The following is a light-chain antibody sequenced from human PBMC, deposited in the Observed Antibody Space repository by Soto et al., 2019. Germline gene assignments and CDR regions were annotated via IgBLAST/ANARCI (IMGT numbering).Light chain of an antibody. CDR2: DVS. J-gene: IGLJ2*01. CDR1: SSDVGGYNY. CDR3: SSYTSSSSGV. Sequence: QSALTQPASVSGSPGQSITISCTGTSSDVGGYNYVSWYQQHPRKAPKHMIYDVSNRPSGVSNRFAGSQSGNTASLTISGLQAEDEADYYCSSYTSSSSGVFGGGTKLTVL. V-gene: IGLV2-14*01.